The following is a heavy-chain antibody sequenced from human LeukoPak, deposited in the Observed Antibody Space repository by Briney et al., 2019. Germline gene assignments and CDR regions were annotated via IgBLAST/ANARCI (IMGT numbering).Heavy chain of an antibody. D-gene: IGHD2-2*01. V-gene: IGHV4-31*03. J-gene: IGHJ4*02. CDR3: AILSRSTSADY. CDR1: GGSISSGGYY. CDR2: IYYSGST. Sequence: SETLSPTCTVSGGSISSGGYYWSWIPQPPGKGLEWIGYIYYSGSTYYNPSLKSRVTISVDTSKNQFSLKLSSVTAADTAVYYCAILSRSTSADYWGQGTLVTVSS.